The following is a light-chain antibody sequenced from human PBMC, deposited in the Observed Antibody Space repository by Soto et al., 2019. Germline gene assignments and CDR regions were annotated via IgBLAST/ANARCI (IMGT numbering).Light chain of an antibody. V-gene: IGKV3-15*01. CDR2: GAS. J-gene: IGKJ1*01. CDR3: QQYNNWPRT. CDR1: QSVSNN. Sequence: IVMTQSPATQSVSPGERATLSSRASQSVSNNLAWYQQKPGQAPRLLIYGASTRATGIPARFSGSGSGTEFTLSISSLQSEDFALYYCQQYNNWPRTFGKGTKVDIK.